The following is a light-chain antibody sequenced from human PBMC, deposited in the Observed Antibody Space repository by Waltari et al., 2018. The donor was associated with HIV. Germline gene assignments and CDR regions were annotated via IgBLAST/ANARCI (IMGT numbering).Light chain of an antibody. CDR3: YSASDNNEV. CDR2: RDS. V-gene: IGLV3-27*01. CDR1: VVTKKY. Sequence: SYELTQPSSVSVSPGQTARITCSGDVVTKKYARWFQQKPGQAPVLLIYRDSERSWVVSERFSGSSSGTTVTLTISGAQVEDGADYYCYSASDNNEVFGGGTKLTVL. J-gene: IGLJ3*02.